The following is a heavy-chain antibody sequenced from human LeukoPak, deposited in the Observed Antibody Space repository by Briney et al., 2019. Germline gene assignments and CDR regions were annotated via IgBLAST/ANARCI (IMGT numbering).Heavy chain of an antibody. J-gene: IGHJ4*02. CDR2: ISGSGGST. Sequence: PGGSLRLSCAASGFTFDDYAMHWVRQAPGKGLEWVSAISGSGGSTYYADSVKGRFTISRDNSKNTLYLQMNSLRAEDTAVYYCAKDLTVMVRGVIPSFDYWGQGTLVTVSS. V-gene: IGHV3-23*01. CDR1: GFTFDDYA. CDR3: AKDLTVMVRGVIPSFDY. D-gene: IGHD3-10*01.